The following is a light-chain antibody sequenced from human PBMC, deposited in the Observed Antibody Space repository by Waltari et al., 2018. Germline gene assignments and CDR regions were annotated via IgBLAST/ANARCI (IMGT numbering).Light chain of an antibody. J-gene: IGLJ2*01. CDR2: DVT. Sequence: QSALTQPASVSGSPGQSITISCTGSSDDVGRSKFVSWYQQHPGKVPKLLIFDVTDRPSGVSDRFSGSKSGNTVSLTISGLQPEDEADYYCSSHTTSSTLVFGGGTRVTVL. CDR3: SSHTTSSTLV. V-gene: IGLV2-14*03. CDR1: SDDVGRSKF.